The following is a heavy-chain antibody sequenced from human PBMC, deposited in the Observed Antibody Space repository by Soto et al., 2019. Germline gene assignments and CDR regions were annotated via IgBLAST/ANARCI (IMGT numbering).Heavy chain of an antibody. CDR2: IRRTVSGATA. CDR1: GFTFGSYY. Sequence: EVQLVESGGGLVEPGRSLRISCTASGFTFGSYYMSWFLQAPGKGLEWVSFIRRTVSGATAEYAASVNGRFTISRDDSKSIVYLQMNSLKSEDTAVYYCAREQGAITLVRGDVDYWGQGTLVTVSS. CDR3: AREQGAITLVRGDVDY. D-gene: IGHD3-10*01. J-gene: IGHJ4*02. V-gene: IGHV3-49*03.